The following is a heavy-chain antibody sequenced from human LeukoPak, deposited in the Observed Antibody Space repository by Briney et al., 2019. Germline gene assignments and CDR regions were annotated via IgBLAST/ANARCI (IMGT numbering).Heavy chain of an antibody. J-gene: IGHJ4*02. V-gene: IGHV4-59*01. D-gene: IGHD5-18*01. CDR1: GDSIGSYY. Sequence: SETLSLTCTVSGDSIGSYYWSWIRQPPGRGLEWIGYVYYTGSTNYNPSLKSRVTISVDTSKSQFSLKLRSVTAADTAVYYRARERNSYGYFDYWGQGTLVTVSS. CDR3: ARERNSYGYFDY. CDR2: VYYTGST.